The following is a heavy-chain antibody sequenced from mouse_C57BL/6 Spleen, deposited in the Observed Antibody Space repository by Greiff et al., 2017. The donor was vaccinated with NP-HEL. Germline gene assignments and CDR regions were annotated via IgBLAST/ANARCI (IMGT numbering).Heavy chain of an antibody. D-gene: IGHD1-1*01. CDR1: GFTFTDYY. CDR3: ARCVLRAYYAMDY. J-gene: IGHJ4*01. Sequence: EVQLVESGGGLVQPGGSLSLSCAASGFTFTDYYMSWVRQPPGKALEWLGFIRNKANGYTTEYSASVKGRFTISRDNSQSILYLQMNALRAEDSATYYCARCVLRAYYAMDYWGQGTSVTVSS. CDR2: IRNKANGYTT. V-gene: IGHV7-3*01.